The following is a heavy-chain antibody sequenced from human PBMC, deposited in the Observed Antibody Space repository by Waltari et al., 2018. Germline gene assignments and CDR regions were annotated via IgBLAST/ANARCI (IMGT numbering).Heavy chain of an antibody. CDR3: ARDFGVRPTTGTADFQY. D-gene: IGHD1-1*01. CDR1: GYTFNTFG. J-gene: IGHJ1*01. V-gene: IGHV1-18*01. Sequence: QLVQSGAEVKKPGASVTVSCKASGYTFNTFGISWVRQAPGQGLEWMGWVSASNANTDYAQNLQDRVIMTTDTSTNTAYMELRNLRSDDTAVYYCARDFGVRPTTGTADFQYWGQGTLVIVSS. CDR2: VSASNANT.